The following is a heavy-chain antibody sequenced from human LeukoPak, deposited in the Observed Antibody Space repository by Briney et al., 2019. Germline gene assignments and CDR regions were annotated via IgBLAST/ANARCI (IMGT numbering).Heavy chain of an antibody. J-gene: IGHJ4*02. V-gene: IGHV3-21*01. CDR2: ISPSGNYI. CDR3: ARDLSSSTSCYSY. D-gene: IGHD2-2*01. Sequence: GGSLRLSCAASGFTFSSHSMNWVRQAPGKGLEWVSSISPSGNYIYYADSVEGRFTISRDNAKNSLYLQMDSLRAEDTAVYYCARDLSSSTSCYSYWGQGTLVTVSS. CDR1: GFTFSSHS.